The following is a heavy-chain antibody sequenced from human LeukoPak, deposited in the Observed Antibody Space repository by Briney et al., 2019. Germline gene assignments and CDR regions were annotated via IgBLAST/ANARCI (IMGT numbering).Heavy chain of an antibody. Sequence: PGRSLRLSCAASGFTFDDYAMHWVRQAPGKGLEWVSGISWNSGSIGYADSVKGRFTISRDNAKNSLYLQMNSLRAEDTALYYCAKDTEYSYGHSGYFDYWGQGTLVTVSS. V-gene: IGHV3-9*01. CDR3: AKDTEYSYGHSGYFDY. J-gene: IGHJ4*02. D-gene: IGHD5-18*01. CDR1: GFTFDDYA. CDR2: ISWNSGSI.